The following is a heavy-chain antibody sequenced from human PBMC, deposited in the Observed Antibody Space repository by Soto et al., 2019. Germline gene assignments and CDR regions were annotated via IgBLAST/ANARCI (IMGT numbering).Heavy chain of an antibody. CDR3: ARTTAVPNTLRSRYFFDY. J-gene: IGHJ4*02. CDR1: GDSISGSQW. CDR2: ISHTGTT. V-gene: IGHV4-4*02. Sequence: TSETLSLTCAVSGDSISGSQWWSWVRLPPGKGLEWIGEISHTGTTNYNPSLKSRVTISVDLSKNRFSLRLSSVTTADTALYYCARTTAVPNTLRSRYFFDYWGQGTLVTVSS. D-gene: IGHD4-17*01.